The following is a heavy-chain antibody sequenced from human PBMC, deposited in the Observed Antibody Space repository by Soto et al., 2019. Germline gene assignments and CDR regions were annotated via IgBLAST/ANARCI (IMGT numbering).Heavy chain of an antibody. J-gene: IGHJ5*02. CDR1: GGTFSSYT. Sequence: QAQLVQSGAEVKKPGSSVKVSCKASGGTFSSYTISWVRQAPGQGLEWMGRIIPILGIANYAQKFQGRVTITADKSTSTAYMEVRSLRSEDTAAYYCARSDYSNDKNWFDPWGQGTLVTVCS. V-gene: IGHV1-69*02. D-gene: IGHD4-4*01. CDR3: ARSDYSNDKNWFDP. CDR2: IIPILGIA.